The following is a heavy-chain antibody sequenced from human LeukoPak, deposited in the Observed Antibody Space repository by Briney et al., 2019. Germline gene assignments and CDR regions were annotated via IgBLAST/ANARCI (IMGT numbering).Heavy chain of an antibody. CDR2: IKQDGSEK. D-gene: IGHD6-19*01. CDR3: ANRARTRRSSGWYAFDY. J-gene: IGHJ4*02. Sequence: PGGSLRLSCAAAGFTFSSYWVGWARQAPGKGLEWVANIKQDGSEKYYVDSVKGRFTISRDNAKNSLYLQMNSLRAEDTAVYYCANRARTRRSSGWYAFDYWGQGTLVTVSS. CDR1: GFTFSSYW. V-gene: IGHV3-7*01.